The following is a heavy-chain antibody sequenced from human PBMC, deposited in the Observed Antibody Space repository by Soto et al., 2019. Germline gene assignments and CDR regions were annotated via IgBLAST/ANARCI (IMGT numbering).Heavy chain of an antibody. D-gene: IGHD3-22*01. J-gene: IGHJ3*02. CDR2: IKQDGSEK. Sequence: GGSLRLSCAASGFTFSSYLMSWVRQAPGKGLEWVANIKQDGSEKYYVDSVKGRFTISRDNAKNSLYLQMNSLRAEDTAVYYCARVLTMIVVVDAFDIWGQGTMVTVSS. V-gene: IGHV3-7*05. CDR3: ARVLTMIVVVDAFDI. CDR1: GFTFSSYL.